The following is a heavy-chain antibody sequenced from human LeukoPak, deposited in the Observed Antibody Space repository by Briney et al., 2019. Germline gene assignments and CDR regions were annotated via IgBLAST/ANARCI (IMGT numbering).Heavy chain of an antibody. J-gene: IGHJ4*02. CDR3: ARGRSDSSGYFDY. CDR1: GGSFSGYY. CDR2: INHSGST. D-gene: IGHD3-22*01. V-gene: IGHV4-34*01. Sequence: KPSETLSLTCAVYGGSFSGYYWSWIRQPPGKGLEWIGEINHSGSTNYNPSLKSRVTISVDTSKNQFSLKLSSVTAADTAVYYCARGRSDSSGYFDYWGQGTLVTVSS.